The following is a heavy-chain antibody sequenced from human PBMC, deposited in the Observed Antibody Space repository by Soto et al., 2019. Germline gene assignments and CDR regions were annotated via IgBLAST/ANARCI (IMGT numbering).Heavy chain of an antibody. Sequence: PTLVNPTQTLTLTCTFSGFSLSTDDVGVGWIRRPPGKALDWLAVIYWGDDKRYSPSLKSRLTITKDTSKNQVLLTMTNMDPVDTATYFCARSKYSISSFDYWGQGALVTVSS. CDR1: GFSLSTDDVG. V-gene: IGHV2-5*02. J-gene: IGHJ4*02. D-gene: IGHD6-6*01. CDR3: ARSKYSISSFDY. CDR2: IYWGDDK.